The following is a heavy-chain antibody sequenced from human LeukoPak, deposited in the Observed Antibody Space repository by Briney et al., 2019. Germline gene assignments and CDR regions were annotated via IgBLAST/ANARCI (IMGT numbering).Heavy chain of an antibody. CDR3: ARDSDSSGLDAFDI. Sequence: PGGSLRLSCAASGFTFSTYGMHWVRQAPGKGLEWVAVISYDGSDKYYADSVKGRFTISRDNAKNSLYLQMNSLRAEDTAVYYCARDSDSSGLDAFDIWGQGAMVTVSS. V-gene: IGHV3-30*03. J-gene: IGHJ3*02. CDR1: GFTFSTYG. D-gene: IGHD6-19*01. CDR2: ISYDGSDK.